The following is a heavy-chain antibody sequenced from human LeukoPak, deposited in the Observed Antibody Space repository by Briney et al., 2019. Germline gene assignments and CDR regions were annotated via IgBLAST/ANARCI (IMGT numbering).Heavy chain of an antibody. J-gene: IGHJ4*02. CDR3: ARGGGPYSSGWYGYDY. Sequence: GGSLRLSCAASGFTFSSYAMFWVRQAPGKGLVWVSRINGDGSSTIYADSVKGRFTISRDNAKNTLYLQMNSLRAEDTAVYYCARGGGPYSSGWYGYDYWGQGTLVTVSS. CDR2: INGDGSST. D-gene: IGHD6-19*01. CDR1: GFTFSSYA. V-gene: IGHV3-74*01.